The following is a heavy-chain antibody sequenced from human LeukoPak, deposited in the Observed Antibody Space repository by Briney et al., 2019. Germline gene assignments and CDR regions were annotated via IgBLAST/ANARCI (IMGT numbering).Heavy chain of an antibody. CDR1: GFTFSSYG. J-gene: IGHJ4*02. CDR3: AKDRSSGWNSPFDY. CDR2: ISGSGGST. D-gene: IGHD6-19*01. V-gene: IGHV3-23*01. Sequence: PGRSLRLSCAASGFTFSSYGMSWVRQAPGKGLEWVSAISGSGGSTYYADSVKGRFTISRDNSKNTLYLQMNSLRAEDTAVYYCAKDRSSGWNSPFDYWGRGTLVTVSS.